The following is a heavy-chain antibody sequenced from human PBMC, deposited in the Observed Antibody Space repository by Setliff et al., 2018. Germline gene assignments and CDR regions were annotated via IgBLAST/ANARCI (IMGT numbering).Heavy chain of an antibody. V-gene: IGHV3-21*01. CDR3: ARSETCHSTHCSPYDY. Sequence: AGGSLRLSCAASGFSFTTYTMNWIRQAPGQGLEWVSSIDTSSTWIYYADSVKGRFTISRDNAENSLYLQMNSPRAEDTAVYYCARSETCHSTHCSPYDYWGQGTPVTVSS. CDR1: GFSFTTYT. J-gene: IGHJ4*02. CDR2: IDTSSTWI. D-gene: IGHD2-2*01.